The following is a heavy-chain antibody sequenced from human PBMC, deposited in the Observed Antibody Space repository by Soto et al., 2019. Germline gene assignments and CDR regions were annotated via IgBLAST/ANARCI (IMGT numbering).Heavy chain of an antibody. CDR1: GGSFSGYY. J-gene: IGHJ3*02. Sequence: SETLSLTCAVYGGSFSGYYWSWIRQPPGKGLEWIGEINHSGSTNYNPPLKSRVTISVDTSKNQFSLKLSSVTAADTAVYYCARTPSLGKVSGAFDIWGQGTMVTVSS. V-gene: IGHV4-34*01. CDR2: INHSGST. CDR3: ARTPSLGKVSGAFDI. D-gene: IGHD7-27*01.